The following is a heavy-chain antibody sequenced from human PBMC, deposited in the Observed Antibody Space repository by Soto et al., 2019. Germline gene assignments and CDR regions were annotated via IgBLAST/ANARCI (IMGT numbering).Heavy chain of an antibody. CDR3: ARTRTSSHYYDMDV. V-gene: IGHV3-23*01. D-gene: IGHD6-13*01. Sequence: PGGSLRLSCAASGFTFSSYAMSWVRQAPGKGLEWVSAISGSGGSTYYADSVKGRFTISRDNSKNTLYLQMNSLKASDSAMYYCARTRTSSHYYDMDVWGQGTTVTVSS. CDR1: GFTFSSYA. CDR2: ISGSGGST. J-gene: IGHJ6*02.